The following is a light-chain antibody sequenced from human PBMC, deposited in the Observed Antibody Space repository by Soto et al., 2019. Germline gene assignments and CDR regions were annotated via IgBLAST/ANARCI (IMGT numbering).Light chain of an antibody. CDR1: SSNIGAGYD. V-gene: IGLV1-40*01. CDR2: GNS. J-gene: IGLJ2*01. CDR3: QSYDSSLKVV. Sequence: QPVLTQPPSVSGAPGQRVTISCTGSSSNIGAGYDVHWYQQFPGTAPKLLIYGNSNRPSGVPDRFSGSKSGTSASLAITGLQAEDEADYYCQSYDSSLKVVFGGGTKLTVL.